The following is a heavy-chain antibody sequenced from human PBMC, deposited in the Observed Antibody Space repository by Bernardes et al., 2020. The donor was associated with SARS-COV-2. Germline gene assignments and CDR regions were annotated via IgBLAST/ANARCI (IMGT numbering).Heavy chain of an antibody. CDR3: ARDLGYNNNWFDP. Sequence: GSMRLSCSASGFTFSNYCMIWVRQAPGKGLEWVANIKQDGSEKYYVDSVKGRFTISRDNAKNSLYLQMNSLRAEDTAVYYCARDLGYNNNWFDPWGQGTLVTVSS. V-gene: IGHV3-7*03. J-gene: IGHJ5*02. D-gene: IGHD5-12*01. CDR2: IKQDGSEK. CDR1: GFTFSNYC.